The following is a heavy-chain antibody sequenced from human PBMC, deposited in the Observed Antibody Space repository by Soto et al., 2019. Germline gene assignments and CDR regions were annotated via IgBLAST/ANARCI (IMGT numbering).Heavy chain of an antibody. CDR3: ARDGRENSGYDSGLDY. J-gene: IGHJ4*02. CDR1: GGTFSSYA. CDR2: IIPIFGTA. D-gene: IGHD5-12*01. Sequence: ASVTVSCKASGGTFSSYAISWVRQAPGQGLEWMGGIIPIFGTANYAQKFQGRVTITADEATSTAYLELSSLRSEDTAVYYCARDGRENSGYDSGLDYWGQGTLVTVSS. V-gene: IGHV1-69*13.